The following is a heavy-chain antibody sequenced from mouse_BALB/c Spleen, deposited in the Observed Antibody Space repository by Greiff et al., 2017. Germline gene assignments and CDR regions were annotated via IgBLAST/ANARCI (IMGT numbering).Heavy chain of an antibody. J-gene: IGHJ4*01. CDR3: TRGQLGLHYAMDY. CDR2: IYPGNSDT. CDR1: GYTFTSYW. D-gene: IGHD3-1*01. Sequence: EVQLQQSGTVLARPGASVKMSCKASGYTFTSYWMHWVKQRPGQGLEWIGAIYPGNSDTSYNQKFKGKAKLTAVTSTSTAYMELSSLTNEDSAVYYCTRGQLGLHYAMDYWGQGTSVTVSS. V-gene: IGHV1-5*01.